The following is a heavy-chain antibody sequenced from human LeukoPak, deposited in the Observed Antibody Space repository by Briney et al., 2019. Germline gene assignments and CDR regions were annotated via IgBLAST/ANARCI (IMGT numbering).Heavy chain of an antibody. CDR3: ARPDIVVVPAATVPADYYYYMDV. J-gene: IGHJ6*03. D-gene: IGHD2-2*01. Sequence: SVKVSCKASRGTFSRYAISWVRQAPGQGLEWMGGIIPIFGTANYAQKFQGRVTITTDESTSTAYMELTRLRSEDTAVYYCARPDIVVVPAATVPADYYYYMDVWGKGTTVTVSS. CDR1: RGTFSRYA. V-gene: IGHV1-69*05. CDR2: IIPIFGTA.